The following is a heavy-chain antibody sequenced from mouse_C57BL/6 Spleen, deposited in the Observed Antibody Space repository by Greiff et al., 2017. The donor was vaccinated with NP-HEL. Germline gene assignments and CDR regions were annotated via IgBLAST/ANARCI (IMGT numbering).Heavy chain of an antibody. Sequence: VQLQQSGPELVKPGASVKISCKASGYTFTDYYMNWVKQSHGKSLEWIGDINPNNGGTSYIQKFKGKATLTVDKSSSTAYMELRSLTSEDSAVYYCARGGIYDGYMDYWGQGTSVTVSS. V-gene: IGHV1-26*01. CDR2: INPNNGGT. D-gene: IGHD2-3*01. CDR1: GYTFTDYY. J-gene: IGHJ4*01. CDR3: ARGGIYDGYMDY.